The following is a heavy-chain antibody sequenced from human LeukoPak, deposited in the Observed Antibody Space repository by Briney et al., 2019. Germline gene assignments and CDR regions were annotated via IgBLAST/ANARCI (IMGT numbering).Heavy chain of an antibody. J-gene: IGHJ5*02. D-gene: IGHD3-10*01. CDR1: GGSFSGYY. V-gene: IGHV4-34*01. Sequence: PSESLSLTCAVYGGSFSGYYWSWIRQPPGKGLEWIGEIKHSGSTNYNPSLKSRVTISVDTSKNQFSLRLNSMTAADTAVYYCARSYASYYYASGTYHRLNWFDPWGQGTLVTVSS. CDR2: IKHSGST. CDR3: ARSYASYYYASGTYHRLNWFDP.